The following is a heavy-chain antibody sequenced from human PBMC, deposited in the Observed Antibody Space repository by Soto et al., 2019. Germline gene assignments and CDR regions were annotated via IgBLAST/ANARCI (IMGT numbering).Heavy chain of an antibody. CDR3: ASGAFYDISSFDP. CDR2: INPNSGGT. J-gene: IGHJ5*02. Sequence: ASVNFSCKASGYTFTGYYMHWVRQAPGQGLELMGWINPNSGGTNYAKKFQGRVTMTRAXXXXXPXMXLXXXXSNXTAVYYCASGAFYDISSFDPWGQGTLVAVSS. V-gene: IGHV1-2*02. D-gene: IGHD3-9*01. CDR1: GYTFTGYY.